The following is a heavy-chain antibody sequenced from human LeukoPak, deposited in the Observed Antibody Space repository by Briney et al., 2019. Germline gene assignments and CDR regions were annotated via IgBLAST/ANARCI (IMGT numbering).Heavy chain of an antibody. Sequence: ASVKVSCKASGYTFTSYYIHWVRQAPGQGLEWMGIINPSGGSTSYAQKFQGRVTMTRDTSTSTVYMELSSPRSEDTAVYYCAREVPMITFGGVIVKPYRINWFDPWGQGTLVTVSS. CDR2: INPSGGST. V-gene: IGHV1-46*01. J-gene: IGHJ5*02. CDR3: AREVPMITFGGVIVKPYRINWFDP. D-gene: IGHD3-16*02. CDR1: GYTFTSYY.